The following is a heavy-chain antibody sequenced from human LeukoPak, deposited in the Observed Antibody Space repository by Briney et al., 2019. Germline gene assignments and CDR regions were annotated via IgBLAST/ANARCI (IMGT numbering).Heavy chain of an antibody. J-gene: IGHJ6*02. Sequence: GGSLRLSCAASGFTFSSYAMSWVRQAPGKGLEWVSGISGSGGSTNDADSVKGRFTISRDNSKNTLYLQMKTLRVEDTAVYYCAKSSGRLLIGYGMDVWGQGTTVSVSS. V-gene: IGHV3-23*01. CDR1: GFTFSSYA. CDR2: ISGSGGST. D-gene: IGHD2-8*01. CDR3: AKSSGRLLIGYGMDV.